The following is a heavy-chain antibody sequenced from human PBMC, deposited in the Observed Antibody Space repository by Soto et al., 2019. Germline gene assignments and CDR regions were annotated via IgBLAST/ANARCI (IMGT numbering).Heavy chain of an antibody. CDR3: ARAPHVVVIANPYNWFDP. CDR2: ISSSGSTI. Sequence: GGSLRLSCAASGFTFSDYYMSWIRQAPGKGLEWVSYISSSGSTIYYADSVKGRFTISRDNAKNSLYLQMNSLRAEDTAVYYCARAPHVVVIANPYNWFDPWGQGTLVTVSS. J-gene: IGHJ5*02. V-gene: IGHV3-11*01. CDR1: GFTFSDYY. D-gene: IGHD2-21*01.